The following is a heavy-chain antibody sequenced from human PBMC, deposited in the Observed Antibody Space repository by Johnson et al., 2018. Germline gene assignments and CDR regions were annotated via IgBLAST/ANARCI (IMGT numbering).Heavy chain of an antibody. D-gene: IGHD6-13*01. CDR3: ARVPNMQQTTYYYYYYYMDV. CDR2: INYRGST. CDR1: DGSISSYY. V-gene: IGHV4-59*01. Sequence: QVQLQESGPGLVKPSETLSLTCTVSDGSISSYYWTWIRQPPGKGLEWIGNINYRGSTNYNPSLKSRVTISVDTPKNQFSLKLSSVTAADTAVYYCARVPNMQQTTYYYYYYYMDVWGKGTTVTVSS. J-gene: IGHJ6*03.